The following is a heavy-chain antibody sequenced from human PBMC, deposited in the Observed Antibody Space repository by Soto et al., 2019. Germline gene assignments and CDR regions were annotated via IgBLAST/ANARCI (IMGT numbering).Heavy chain of an antibody. CDR3: ARQRHGGTAVAGTDAFDI. CDR2: IYPGDSDT. J-gene: IGHJ3*02. V-gene: IGHV5-51*01. Sequence: GESLKISCKGSGYSFTSYWIGWVRQMPGKGLEWMGIIYPGDSDTRYSPSFQGQVTISADKSISTAYLQWSSLKASDTAMYYCARQRHGGTAVAGTDAFDIWGQGTMVTV. CDR1: GYSFTSYW. D-gene: IGHD6-19*01.